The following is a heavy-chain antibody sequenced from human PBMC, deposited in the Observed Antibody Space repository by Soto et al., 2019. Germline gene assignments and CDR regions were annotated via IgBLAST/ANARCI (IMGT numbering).Heavy chain of an antibody. CDR2: ISYGGSNR. D-gene: IGHD2-15*01. V-gene: IGHV3-30-3*01. J-gene: IGHJ5*02. CDR1: GFTFSSYA. CDR3: ARDINKWSRHWFDP. Sequence: GGSLRLSCAASGFTFSSYAMHWVRQAPGKGLEWVAVISYGGSNRYYADSVKGRFTISRDNSKNTLYLQMNSLRPEDTAVYYCARDINKWSRHWFDPWGQGTLVTVSS.